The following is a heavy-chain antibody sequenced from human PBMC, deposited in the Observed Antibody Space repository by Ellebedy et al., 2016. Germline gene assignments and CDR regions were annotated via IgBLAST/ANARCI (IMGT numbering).Heavy chain of an antibody. Sequence: GGSLRLXXVAFGFTFGNFFMSWVRQAPGGGLEWISTISGDGDTTFSADSVKGRFTISRDNSRYTLYLQMDSLRAADTAVYYCYYGHYSGFWGQGTLVTVSS. D-gene: IGHD4-17*01. J-gene: IGHJ4*02. CDR3: YYGHYSGF. CDR1: GFTFGNFF. CDR2: ISGDGDTT. V-gene: IGHV3-23*01.